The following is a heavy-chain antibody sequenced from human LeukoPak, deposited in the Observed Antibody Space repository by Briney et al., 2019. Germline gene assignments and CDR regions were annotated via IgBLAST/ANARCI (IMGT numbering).Heavy chain of an antibody. CDR2: INAGNGNT. CDR3: ARRTLIAAAGIYYFDY. D-gene: IGHD6-13*01. J-gene: IGHJ4*02. CDR1: GYTFTSYA. V-gene: IGHV1-3*01. Sequence: GASVKVSCKASGYTFTSYAMHWVRQAPGQRLEWMGWINAGNGNTKYSQKFQGRVTITRDTSASTAYMELSSLRSEDTAVYYCARRTLIAAAGIYYFDYWGQGTLVTVSS.